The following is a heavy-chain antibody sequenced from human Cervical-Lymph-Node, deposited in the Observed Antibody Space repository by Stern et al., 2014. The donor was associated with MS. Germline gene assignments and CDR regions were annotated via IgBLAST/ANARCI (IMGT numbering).Heavy chain of an antibody. J-gene: IGHJ4*02. CDR1: GFTFSTYG. V-gene: IGHV3-33*01. Sequence: VQLVESGGGVVQPGRSLRLSCAASGFTFSTYGMHWVRQAPGKGLEWVAVIWYDGHNKNYADSVKGRFTISRDNSKNTLYLQMNSLRAEDTAVYYCARDSAPAAVAELDYWGQGTLVTVSS. CDR3: ARDSAPAAVAELDY. CDR2: IWYDGHNK. D-gene: IGHD6-19*01.